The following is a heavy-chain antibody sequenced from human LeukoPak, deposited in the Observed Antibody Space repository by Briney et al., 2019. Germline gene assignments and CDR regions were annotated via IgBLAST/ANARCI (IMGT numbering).Heavy chain of an antibody. J-gene: IGHJ5*02. CDR1: AGTFSIYA. D-gene: IGHD5-18*01. Sequence: ASGTVSCKASAGTFSIYAISWVRQAPGPGLEWMGGIIPIFGTANYAQKFQGRVTITADESTSTAYMELSSLRSEDTAVYYCASSRGYSYGPTGFDPWGQGTLVTVSS. V-gene: IGHV1-69*13. CDR3: ASSRGYSYGPTGFDP. CDR2: IIPIFGTA.